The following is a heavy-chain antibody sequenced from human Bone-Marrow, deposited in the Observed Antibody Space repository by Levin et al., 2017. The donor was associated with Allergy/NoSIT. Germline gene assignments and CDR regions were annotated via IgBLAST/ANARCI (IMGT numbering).Heavy chain of an antibody. CDR1: GFTFSSYG. J-gene: IGHJ5*02. Sequence: GGSLRLSCAASGFTFSSYGMHWVRQAPGKGLEWVAVIWYDGSNKYYADSVKGRFTISRDNSKNTLYLQMNSLRAEDTAVYYCARTVLNHINWFDPWGQGTLVTVSS. CDR2: IWYDGSNK. V-gene: IGHV3-33*01. CDR3: ARTVLNHINWFDP. D-gene: IGHD1-14*01.